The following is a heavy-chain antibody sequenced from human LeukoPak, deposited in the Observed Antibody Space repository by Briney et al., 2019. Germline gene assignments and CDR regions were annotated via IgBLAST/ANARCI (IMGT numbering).Heavy chain of an antibody. CDR1: GGSFSGYY. D-gene: IGHD2-2*01. CDR2: INHSGST. V-gene: IGHV4-34*01. J-gene: IGHJ6*03. Sequence: SETLSLTCAVYGGSFSGYYWSWIRQPPGKGLEWIGEINHSGSTNYNPSLKSRVTISVDTSKNQFSLKLSSVTAADTAVYYCARDWRPYCSSTSCYYYYYMDVWGKGTTVTVSS. CDR3: ARDWRPYCSSTSCYYYYYMDV.